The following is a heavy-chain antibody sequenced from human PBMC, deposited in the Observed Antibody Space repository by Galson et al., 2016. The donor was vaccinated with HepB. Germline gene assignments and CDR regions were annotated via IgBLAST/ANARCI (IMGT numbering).Heavy chain of an antibody. CDR2: INTNSGGT. V-gene: IGHV1-2*06. J-gene: IGHJ5*02. CDR1: AYALSDLP. D-gene: IGHD1-1*01. CDR3: ATQLVPGSAS. Sequence: SVKVSCKVSAYALSDLPIHWVRQAPGQGLEWMGRINTNSGGTNYALAFHGRITITRDTATRTLYMELRTLRSDDTAVYYCATQLVPGSASWGQGTLVVVSS.